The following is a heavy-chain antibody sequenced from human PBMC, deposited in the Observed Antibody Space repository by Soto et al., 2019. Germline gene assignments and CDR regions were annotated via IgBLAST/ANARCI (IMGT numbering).Heavy chain of an antibody. CDR1: GYTFTSYG. Sequence: QVHLVQSGAEVKKPGASVKVSCKASGYTFTSYGITWVRQAPGQGLEWMGWISAHNGNTDYAQKLQGRVIVTRETSPSTAYMELRSLISDDTAVYYCARGRYGDYWGQGAVVTVSS. CDR2: ISAHNGNT. D-gene: IGHD1-1*01. V-gene: IGHV1-18*01. CDR3: ARGRYGDY. J-gene: IGHJ4*02.